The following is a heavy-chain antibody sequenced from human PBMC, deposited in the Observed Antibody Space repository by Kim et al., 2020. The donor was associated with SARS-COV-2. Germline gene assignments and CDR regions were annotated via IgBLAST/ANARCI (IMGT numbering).Heavy chain of an antibody. Sequence: GESLKISCRTSGYTFTIYWIGWVRQMPGKGLEWMGIIYPGDSTTRYSPSFQGQVTISVDKSISIAYLQWSSLQASDTATYYCARHGYYYDGLPYWAADYWGLGTLVTVSS. CDR3: ARHGYYYDGLPYWAADY. J-gene: IGHJ4*02. V-gene: IGHV5-51*01. CDR1: GYTFTIYW. CDR2: IYPGDSTT. D-gene: IGHD3-22*01.